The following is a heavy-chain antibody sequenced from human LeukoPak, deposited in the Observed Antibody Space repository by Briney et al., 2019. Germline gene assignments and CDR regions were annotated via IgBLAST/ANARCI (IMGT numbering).Heavy chain of an antibody. Sequence: SETLSLTCTVSGGSISSSSHSWGWIRQPPGKGLEWTGTIYYTGSTYYNPSLESRLTISVDTSKNHFSLKLTSVTAADTAIYYCAQSLGSGNWIGNWFDPWGQGTLVTVSS. V-gene: IGHV4-39*02. CDR3: AQSLGSGNWIGNWFDP. CDR1: GGSISSSSHS. D-gene: IGHD1-1*01. CDR2: IYYTGST. J-gene: IGHJ5*02.